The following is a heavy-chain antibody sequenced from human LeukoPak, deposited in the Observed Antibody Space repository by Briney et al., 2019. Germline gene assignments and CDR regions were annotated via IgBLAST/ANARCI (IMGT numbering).Heavy chain of an antibody. V-gene: IGHV4-39*01. CDR1: GGSISSSSYY. CDR3: ARPGYSSSPDDAFDI. CDR2: IYYSGST. D-gene: IGHD6-6*01. Sequence: SETLSLTCTVSGGSISSSSYYWGWIRQPPGKGLEWIGSIYYSGSTYYNPSLESRVTISVDTSKNQFSLKLSSVTAADTAVYYCARPGYSSSPDDAFDIWGQGTMVTVSS. J-gene: IGHJ3*02.